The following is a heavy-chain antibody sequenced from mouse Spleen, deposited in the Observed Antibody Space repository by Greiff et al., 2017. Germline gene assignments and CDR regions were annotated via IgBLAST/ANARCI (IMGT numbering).Heavy chain of an antibody. CDR3: ARDYYGSSYGY. Sequence: QVQLQQPGTELVKPGASVKLSCEASGYTFTNYWIHWVKQGPGQGLDWIGNINPSNGGATYNEKFKNRATLTVDKSSSTAYMQLSSLTSEDSAVYYCARDYYGSSYGYWGQGTALTVSS. J-gene: IGHJ2*01. V-gene: IGHV1-53*01. CDR2: INPSNGGA. D-gene: IGHD1-1*01. CDR1: GYTFTNYW.